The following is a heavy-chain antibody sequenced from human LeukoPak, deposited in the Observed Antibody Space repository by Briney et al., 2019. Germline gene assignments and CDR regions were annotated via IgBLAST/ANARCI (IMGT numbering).Heavy chain of an antibody. Sequence: GGSLRLSCAASGFTFSSYWMSWVRQAPGKGLEWVANIKQDGSEKYYVDSVKGRFTISRDNAKNSLYLQMNSLRAEDTAVYYCAKRSSSWYPNWFDPWGQGTLVTVSS. V-gene: IGHV3-7*03. J-gene: IGHJ5*02. CDR2: IKQDGSEK. CDR1: GFTFSSYW. D-gene: IGHD6-13*01. CDR3: AKRSSSWYPNWFDP.